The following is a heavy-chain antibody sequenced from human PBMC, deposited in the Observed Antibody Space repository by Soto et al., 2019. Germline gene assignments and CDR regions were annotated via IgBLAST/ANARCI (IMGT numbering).Heavy chain of an antibody. CDR1: GYTFTGYY. J-gene: IGHJ5*02. Sequence: ASVKVSCKASGYTFTGYYMHWVRQAPGQGLEWMGWINPNSGGTNYAQKFQGWVTMTRDTSISTAYMELSRLRSDDTAVYYCARDSTSYSSSWYGGGYWFDPWGQGTLVTVSS. D-gene: IGHD6-13*01. CDR3: ARDSTSYSSSWYGGGYWFDP. CDR2: INPNSGGT. V-gene: IGHV1-2*04.